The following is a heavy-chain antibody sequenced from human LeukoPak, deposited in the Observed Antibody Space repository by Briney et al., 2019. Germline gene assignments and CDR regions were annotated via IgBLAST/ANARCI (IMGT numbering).Heavy chain of an antibody. CDR2: ISNDGRNN. CDR1: GFAFRSYA. Sequence: GTSLRLSCEASGFAFRSYAMHWVRQAPGKGLDWLAVISNDGRNNYYADSVKGRFTISRDISRNTMYLQMNSLRVEDTAIYYCAKDLYTVPGAYDYWGRGTLVTVTS. D-gene: IGHD6-19*01. J-gene: IGHJ4*02. CDR3: AKDLYTVPGAYDY. V-gene: IGHV3-30-3*01.